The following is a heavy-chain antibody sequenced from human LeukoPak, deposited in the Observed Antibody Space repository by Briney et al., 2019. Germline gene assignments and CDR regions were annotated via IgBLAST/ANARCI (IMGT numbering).Heavy chain of an antibody. CDR2: INHSGST. D-gene: IGHD3/OR15-3a*01. J-gene: IGHJ5*02. Sequence: SETLSLTCAVNGGSFSGYYWSWIRQPPGKGLEWIGEINHSGSTNYNPSLKSRVTISVDTSKNQFSLKLSSVTAADTAVYYCASQAWTAWFDPWGQGTLVTVSS. CDR1: GGSFSGYY. CDR3: ASQAWTAWFDP. V-gene: IGHV4-34*01.